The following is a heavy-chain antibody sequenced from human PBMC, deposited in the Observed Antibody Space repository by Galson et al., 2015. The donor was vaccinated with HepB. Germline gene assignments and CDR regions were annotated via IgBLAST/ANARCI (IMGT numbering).Heavy chain of an antibody. CDR1: GSSFINYW. Sequence: QSGAEVKKPGESLKISCEGSGSSFINYWIAWVRQMPGKGLEWMGIIYPGDSDTRYSPSFQGQVTISADKSISTAYLRWSSLKASDTAIYYCAQAVMGFRNGGPCYWERWGQGTLVTVSS. CDR2: IYPGDSDT. V-gene: IGHV5-51*01. J-gene: IGHJ4*02. CDR3: AQAVMGFRNGGPCYWER. D-gene: IGHD2-15*01.